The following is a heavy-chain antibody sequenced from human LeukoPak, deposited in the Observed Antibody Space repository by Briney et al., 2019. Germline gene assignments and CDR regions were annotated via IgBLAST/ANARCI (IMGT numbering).Heavy chain of an antibody. J-gene: IGHJ4*02. D-gene: IGHD3-3*01. CDR2: INHSGST. Sequence: SETLSLTCAVYGGSFSGYYWSWVRQPPGKGLEWIGEINHSGSTNYSPSLKSRLTISIDTSKNQFSLKLSSVTAADTAVYYCARLQYYDFWSGYYTGSLTHLRYYFDYWGQGTLVTVSS. CDR1: GGSFSGYY. CDR3: ARLQYYDFWSGYYTGSLTHLRYYFDY. V-gene: IGHV4-34*01.